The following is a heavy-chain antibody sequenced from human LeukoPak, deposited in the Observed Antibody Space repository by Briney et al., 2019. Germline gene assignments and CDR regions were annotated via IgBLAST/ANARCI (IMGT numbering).Heavy chain of an antibody. J-gene: IGHJ4*02. D-gene: IGHD7-27*01. CDR2: MYYSGST. V-gene: IGHV4-39*02. Sequence: PSETLSLTCNVTGGSISSSYYYWGWIRQPPGEGLEWIGSMYYSGSTYYNPSLKSRVTISIDPSKNHFSLELNSVTAADTAVYYCASQRKTGEPYYFDYWGQGTLVTVSS. CDR1: GGSISSSYYY. CDR3: ASQRKTGEPYYFDY.